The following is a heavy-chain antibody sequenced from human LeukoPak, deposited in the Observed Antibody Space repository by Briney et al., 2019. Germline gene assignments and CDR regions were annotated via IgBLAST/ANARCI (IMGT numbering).Heavy chain of an antibody. Sequence: SETLSLTCTVSGGSVSSGSYYWSWFRQPPGKGLEWLGYIYYSGSTNYNPSLKSGVTISVDTSKNQFSLKLSSVTAADTAVYYCARGSSYCSGGSCTPGYWFDPWGQGTLVTVSS. CDR2: IYYSGST. D-gene: IGHD2-15*01. CDR3: ARGSSYCSGGSCTPGYWFDP. CDR1: GGSVSSGSYY. J-gene: IGHJ5*02. V-gene: IGHV4-61*01.